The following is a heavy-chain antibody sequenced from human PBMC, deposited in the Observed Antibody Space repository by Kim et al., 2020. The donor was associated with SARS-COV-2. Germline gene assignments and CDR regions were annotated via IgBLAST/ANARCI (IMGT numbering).Heavy chain of an antibody. CDR3: ARRLLWFGEYFDY. V-gene: IGHV1-69*01. J-gene: IGHJ4*02. D-gene: IGHD3-10*01. Sequence: YAKKFQGRVTITADESTSTAYMELSSLRSEDTAVYYCARRLLWFGEYFDYWGQGTLVTVSS.